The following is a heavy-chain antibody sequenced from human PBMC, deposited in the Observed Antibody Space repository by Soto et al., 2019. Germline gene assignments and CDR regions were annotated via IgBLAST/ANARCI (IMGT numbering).Heavy chain of an antibody. V-gene: IGHV1-18*01. D-gene: IGHD6-19*01. Sequence: QVQLVQSGGEVKKPGASVKVSCKASVDTVTKYGISWVRQAPGQGLEWLGWISFYNGHTNYALKFQDRITFTTDTSTSTASMELRRLTSDDTAVYYCASATSIAVAGKETWGQGTLVTVSS. CDR2: ISFYNGHT. CDR1: VDTVTKYG. CDR3: ASATSIAVAGKET. J-gene: IGHJ4*02.